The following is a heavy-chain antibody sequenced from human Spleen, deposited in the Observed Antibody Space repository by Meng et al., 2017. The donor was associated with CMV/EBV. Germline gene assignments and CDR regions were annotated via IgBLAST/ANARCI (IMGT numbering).Heavy chain of an antibody. CDR2: ISGGRT. J-gene: IGHJ6*02. Sequence: ESLKISCAASGYTVSSNEMSWIRQAPGKGLEWVSSISGGRTYYADSRKGRFTISRDNSKNTLYLQMNSLRAEDTAVYYCAKDPRIAAAFQLLWFGESLRDNGMDVWGQGTTVTVSS. CDR1: GYTVSSNE. D-gene: IGHD3-10*01. CDR3: AKDPRIAAAFQLLWFGESLRDNGMDV. V-gene: IGHV3-38*03.